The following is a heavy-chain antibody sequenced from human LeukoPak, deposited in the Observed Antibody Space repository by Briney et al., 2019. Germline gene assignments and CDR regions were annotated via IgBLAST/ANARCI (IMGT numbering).Heavy chain of an antibody. CDR3: ARDHGMVRGVISDY. CDR2: INPNSGGT. CDR1: GYTFTGCY. Sequence: AAVKVSCKASGYTFTGCYMHWVRQAPGQGLEWMGWINPNSGGTNYAQKFQGRVTMTRDTSISTAYMELSRLRSDDTAVYYCARDHGMVRGVISDYWGQGTLVTVSS. V-gene: IGHV1-2*02. D-gene: IGHD3-10*01. J-gene: IGHJ4*02.